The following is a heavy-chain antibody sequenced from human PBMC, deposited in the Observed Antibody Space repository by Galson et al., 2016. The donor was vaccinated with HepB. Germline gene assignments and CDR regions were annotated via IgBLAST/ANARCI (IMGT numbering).Heavy chain of an antibody. CDR3: ARADGSRSLYSFDS. Sequence: ETLSLTCTVSGDSMNNFYWSWIRQPPGKGLEWMGYVYYSGSVSYNPSLKTRLTLSAHPSKNQFSLKLTSLTAADTAVYFCARADGSRSLYSFDSWGLGTLVTVSS. J-gene: IGHJ4*02. CDR1: GDSMNNFY. D-gene: IGHD3-3*01. V-gene: IGHV4-59*01. CDR2: VYYSGSV.